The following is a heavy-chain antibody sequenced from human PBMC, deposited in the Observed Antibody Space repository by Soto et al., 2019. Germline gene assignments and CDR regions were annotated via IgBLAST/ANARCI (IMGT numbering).Heavy chain of an antibody. V-gene: IGHV1-69*01. J-gene: IGHJ6*02. Sequence: QVQLVQSGAEVKKPGSSVKVSCKASGGTFSSYAISWVRQAPGQGLEWMGGIIPIFGTANYAQKFQGRVTITADESTSTAYMELSSLRSEDTAVYYCARESTVTTQGVYYYYDGMDVWGQGTTVTVSS. CDR2: IIPIFGTA. D-gene: IGHD4-17*01. CDR1: GGTFSSYA. CDR3: ARESTVTTQGVYYYYDGMDV.